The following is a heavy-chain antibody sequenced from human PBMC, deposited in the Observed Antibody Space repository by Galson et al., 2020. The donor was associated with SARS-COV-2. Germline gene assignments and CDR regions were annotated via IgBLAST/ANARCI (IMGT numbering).Heavy chain of an antibody. CDR2: ITGSGISP. J-gene: IGHJ1*01. D-gene: IGHD3-22*01. Sequence: GESLNISCAASGFSFSSYVMTWVRQTPGKGLVWVSVITGSGISPSYAASVKGRFTISRDNSKNTLYLQMNSLRAEDTGIYYCAKHQALCHSDSGSYPDYFQNWGQGTLVAVSS. CDR1: GFSFSSYV. V-gene: IGHV3-23*01. CDR3: AKHQALCHSDSGSYPDYFQN.